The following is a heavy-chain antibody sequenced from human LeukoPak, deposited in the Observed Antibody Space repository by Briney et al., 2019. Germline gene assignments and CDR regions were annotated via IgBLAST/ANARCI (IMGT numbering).Heavy chain of an antibody. J-gene: IGHJ4*02. V-gene: IGHV3-23*01. CDR3: AKNLAYSSGNTRLDY. CDR1: GFTFSSYA. CDR2: ISGSGSST. D-gene: IGHD2-21*01. Sequence: PGESLRLSCAASGFTFSSYAMSWVRQAPGKGLEWVSGISGSGSSTYYADSVKGRFTISRDNPKNTLFLQLNSLRAEDTAVYFCAKNLAYSSGNTRLDYWGQGTLVTVSS.